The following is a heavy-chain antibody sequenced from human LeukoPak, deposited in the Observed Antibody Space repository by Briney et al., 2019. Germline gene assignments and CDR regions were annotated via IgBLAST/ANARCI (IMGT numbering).Heavy chain of an antibody. Sequence: PGGSLRLSCAASGFTFSSYGMHWVRQAPGKGLEWVAVISYDGSNQYYADSVKGRFTISRDNSKNTLYLQMNSLGAEDTAVYYCAKDKGGGYGNDGFDIWGRGTMVTVSS. V-gene: IGHV3-30*18. CDR3: AKDKGGGYGNDGFDI. J-gene: IGHJ3*02. CDR1: GFTFSSYG. CDR2: ISYDGSNQ. D-gene: IGHD3-16*01.